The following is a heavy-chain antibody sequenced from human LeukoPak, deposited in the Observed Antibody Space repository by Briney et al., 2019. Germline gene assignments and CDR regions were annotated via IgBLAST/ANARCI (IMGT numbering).Heavy chain of an antibody. CDR2: IYYSGST. D-gene: IGHD4-17*01. CDR3: ASSYFTVTTGPYFDY. CDR1: GGSISSSSYY. J-gene: IGHJ4*02. V-gene: IGHV4-39*01. Sequence: SETLSLTCTVSGGSISSSSYYWGWIRQPPGEGLEWIGSIYYSGSTYYNPSLKSRVTISVDTSKNPFSLKLSSVTAAGTAVYYCASSYFTVTTGPYFDYWGQGTLVTVSS.